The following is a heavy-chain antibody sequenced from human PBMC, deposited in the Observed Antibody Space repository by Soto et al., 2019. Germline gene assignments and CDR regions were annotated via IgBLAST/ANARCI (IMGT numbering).Heavy chain of an antibody. CDR2: IYYTGAT. J-gene: IGHJ4*02. CDR3: ARVFSSGSGWMYYFDF. V-gene: IGHV4-4*02. Sequence: QVELQESGPRLVKSSGTLSLTCEVSSGSISTGNWWSWVSQPPGKGLEWFGEIYYTGATNYNPSLKSRVTMTIDKSKDQFSLILTSATAADTAVYYCARVFSSGSGWMYYFDFWGQGILVSVSS. D-gene: IGHD6-25*01. CDR1: SGSISTGNW.